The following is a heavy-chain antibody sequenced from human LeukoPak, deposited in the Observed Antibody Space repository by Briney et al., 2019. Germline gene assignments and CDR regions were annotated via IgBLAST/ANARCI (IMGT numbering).Heavy chain of an antibody. D-gene: IGHD3-10*01. CDR2: INHSGST. J-gene: IGHJ5*02. CDR3: ARAPSEVRGVNTNWFDP. Sequence: SETLSLTCAVYGGSFSGYYWSWIRQPPGKGLEWIGEINHSGSTNYNPSLKSRVTISVDTSKNQFSLKLSSVTAADTAVYYCARAPSEVRGVNTNWFDPWGQGTLVTVSS. V-gene: IGHV4-34*01. CDR1: GGSFSGYY.